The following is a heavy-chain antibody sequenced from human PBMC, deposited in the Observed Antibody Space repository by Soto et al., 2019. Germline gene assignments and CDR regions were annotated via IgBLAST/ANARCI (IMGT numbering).Heavy chain of an antibody. CDR1: GYTFTSYG. Sequence: QVQLVQSGAEVKKPGASVKVSCKASGYTFTSYGISWVRQAPGQGLERMGWISAYNGKTNYAQKLQGRVTMTTDTATSTAYMELRTLSSYDTAVYYCARDLEGYGSGIWGQGTLVTVYS. CDR2: ISAYNGKT. D-gene: IGHD3-10*01. J-gene: IGHJ4*02. V-gene: IGHV1-18*01. CDR3: ARDLEGYGSGI.